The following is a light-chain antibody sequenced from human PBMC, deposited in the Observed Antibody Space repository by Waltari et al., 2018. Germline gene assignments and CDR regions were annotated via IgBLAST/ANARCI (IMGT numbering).Light chain of an antibody. CDR3: AAWDDSPSGRV. Sequence: QSVLTQPPSMSGTPGQRVTISCSGSNFTIGSNYVYWYQQFPGMAPQLLIYRNTERPSGVPDRFSASKAGASASLAISGLRSEDEADYHCAAWDDSPSGRVFGGGTKLTV. CDR2: RNT. CDR1: NFTIGSNY. V-gene: IGLV1-47*01. J-gene: IGLJ2*01.